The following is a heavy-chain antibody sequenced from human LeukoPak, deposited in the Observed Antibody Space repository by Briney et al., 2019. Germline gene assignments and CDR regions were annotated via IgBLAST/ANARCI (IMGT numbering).Heavy chain of an antibody. CDR3: ARGGRYYDSSGYYGYFDY. Sequence: LRLSCAASGFTFSDYAMNWVRQAPGKGLEWIGYIYHSGSTYYNPSLKSRVTISVDRSKNQFSLKLSSVTAADTAVYYCARGGRYYDSSGYYGYFDYWGQGALVTVSS. CDR2: IYHSGST. D-gene: IGHD3-22*01. V-gene: IGHV4-30-2*01. J-gene: IGHJ4*02. CDR1: GFTFSDYA.